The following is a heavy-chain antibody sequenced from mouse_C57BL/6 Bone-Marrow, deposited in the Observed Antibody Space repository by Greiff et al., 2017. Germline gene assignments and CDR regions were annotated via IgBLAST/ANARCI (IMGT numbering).Heavy chain of an antibody. CDR1: GFTFSSYA. Sequence: EVKVEESGGGLVKPGGSLKLSCAASGFTFSSYAMSWVRQTPEKRLEWVATISDGGSYTYYPDNVKGRFTISRDNAKNNLYLQMSHLKSEDTAMYYCARGGITTVVATEAMDYWGEGTSVTVSS. J-gene: IGHJ4*01. D-gene: IGHD1-1*01. V-gene: IGHV5-4*03. CDR3: ARGGITTVVATEAMDY. CDR2: ISDGGSYT.